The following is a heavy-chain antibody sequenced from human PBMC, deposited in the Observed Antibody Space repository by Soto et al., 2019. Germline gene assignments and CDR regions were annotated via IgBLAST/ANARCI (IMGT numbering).Heavy chain of an antibody. J-gene: IGHJ3*01. CDR2: LYDVDGS. CDR1: GLTISGKKY. Sequence: GGALRLSCAAFGLTISGKKYVAWVRQAPGKGLEWVSGLYDVDGSFYADSVRGRFTTSSDSSKTTVYLQKNDLRPDDTAVYYCATWHEREHAYDVWGQGTTVTVSS. V-gene: IGHV3-53*01. D-gene: IGHD1-1*01. CDR3: ATWHEREHAYDV.